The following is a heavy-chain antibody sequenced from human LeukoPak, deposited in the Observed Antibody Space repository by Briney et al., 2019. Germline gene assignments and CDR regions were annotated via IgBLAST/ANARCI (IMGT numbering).Heavy chain of an antibody. CDR3: ARESVYSSTRGFDY. D-gene: IGHD6-13*01. V-gene: IGHV4-59*01. J-gene: IGHJ4*02. CDR2: IYYSGST. Sequence: SETLSLTCTVSGGSISSYYWSWIRQPPGKGLEWIGYIYYSGSTNYNPSLKSRVTISVDTSKNQFSLKLSSVTAADTAVYYCARESVYSSTRGFDYWGQGTLVTVSS. CDR1: GGSISSYY.